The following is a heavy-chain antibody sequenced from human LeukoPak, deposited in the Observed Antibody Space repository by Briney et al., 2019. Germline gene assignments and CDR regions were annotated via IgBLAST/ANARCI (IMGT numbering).Heavy chain of an antibody. CDR1: GGSISSSSYY. Sequence: SETLSLTCTVSGGSISSSSYYWGWIRQPPGKGLEWIGSIYYSGSTNYNPSLKSRVTISVDTSKNQFSLKLSSVTAADTAVYYCARNGNGRYIAVVAATHMGFDYWGQGTLVTVSS. J-gene: IGHJ4*02. CDR3: ARNGNGRYIAVVAATHMGFDY. V-gene: IGHV4-39*07. D-gene: IGHD2-15*01. CDR2: IYYSGST.